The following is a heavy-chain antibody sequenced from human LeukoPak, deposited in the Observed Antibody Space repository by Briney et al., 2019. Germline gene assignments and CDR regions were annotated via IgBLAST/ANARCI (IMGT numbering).Heavy chain of an antibody. Sequence: GGSLRLSCAASGFTFSRYAMHWVRQAPGKGLEYVSAISSNGGRTYYENSVKGRFTISRDNSKNTLYLQMGSLRAEDMAVYYCARTRPSYYFDYWGQGTLVTVSS. CDR3: ARTRPSYYFDY. CDR1: GFTFSRYA. J-gene: IGHJ4*02. CDR2: ISSNGGRT. V-gene: IGHV3-64*01.